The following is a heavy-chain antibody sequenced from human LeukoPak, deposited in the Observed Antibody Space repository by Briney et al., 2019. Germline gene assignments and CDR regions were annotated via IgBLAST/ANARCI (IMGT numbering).Heavy chain of an antibody. Sequence: SETLSFTCTVSGGSISSYYWSWIRQPPGKGLEWIGYIYYSGSTNYNPSLKSRVTISVDTSKNQFSLKLSSVTAADTAVYYCARLPAYNYYYGMDVWGQGTAVTVSS. J-gene: IGHJ6*02. CDR1: GGSISSYY. V-gene: IGHV4-59*08. CDR3: ARLPAYNYYYGMDV. CDR2: IYYSGST. D-gene: IGHD2-21*01.